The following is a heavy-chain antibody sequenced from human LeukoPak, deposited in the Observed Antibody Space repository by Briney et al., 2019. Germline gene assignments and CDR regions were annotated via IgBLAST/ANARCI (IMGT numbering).Heavy chain of an antibody. V-gene: IGHV3-33*01. D-gene: IGHD3-9*01. CDR1: GFTFSSYG. CDR2: IWYDGSNK. Sequence: GGSLRLSCAASGFTFSSYGMHWVRQAPGKGLEWEAVIWYDGSNKYYADSVKGRFTISRDNSKNTLYLQMNSLRAEDTAVYYCARSYYDILTSWYFDYWGQGTLVTVSS. CDR3: ARSYYDILTSWYFDY. J-gene: IGHJ4*02.